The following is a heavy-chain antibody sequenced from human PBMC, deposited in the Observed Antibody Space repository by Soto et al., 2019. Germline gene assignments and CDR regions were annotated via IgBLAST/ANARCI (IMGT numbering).Heavy chain of an antibody. CDR3: AKLGHCSGGTCYYFDF. V-gene: IGHV3-23*01. CDR1: GFTFNSYA. D-gene: IGHD2-15*01. CDR2: ISASGDST. Sequence: GGSLRLSCAASGFTFNSYAMSWVRQAPGKGLEWVSAISASGDSTYYADAVKGRFTISRDNSKNTLYLQMNSLRPEDTAVYYCAKLGHCSGGTCYYFDFWGRGTLVTVSS. J-gene: IGHJ4*02.